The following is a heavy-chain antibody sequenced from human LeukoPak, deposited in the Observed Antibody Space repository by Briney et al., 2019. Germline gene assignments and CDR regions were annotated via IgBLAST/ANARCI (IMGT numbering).Heavy chain of an antibody. CDR2: INHSGST. CDR1: GGSFSGYY. V-gene: IGHV4-34*01. D-gene: IGHD3-10*01. J-gene: IGHJ5*02. CDR3: ARRKMVRGVMARFDP. Sequence: PSETLSLTCAVYGGSFSGYYWSWIRQPPRKGLEWIGEINHSGSTNYNPSLKSRVTISVDTSKNQFSLKLSSVTAADTAVYYCARRKMVRGVMARFDPWGQGTLVTVSS.